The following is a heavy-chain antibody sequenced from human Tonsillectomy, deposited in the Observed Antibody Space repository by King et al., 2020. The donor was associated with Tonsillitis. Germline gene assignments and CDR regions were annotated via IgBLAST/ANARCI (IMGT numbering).Heavy chain of an antibody. J-gene: IGHJ4*02. V-gene: IGHV5-10-1*03. CDR2: IDPSDSYT. D-gene: IGHD3-9*01. CDR3: ARADYDILTGYYTPFY. CDR1: GYSFTSYW. Sequence: VQLVESGAEVKKPGESLRISCKGSGYSFTSYWISWVRQMPGKGLEWMGRIDPSDSYTNYSPSFQGHVTISADKSISTAYLQWSSLKASDTAMYYCARADYDILTGYYTPFYCGQRTLVTVSS.